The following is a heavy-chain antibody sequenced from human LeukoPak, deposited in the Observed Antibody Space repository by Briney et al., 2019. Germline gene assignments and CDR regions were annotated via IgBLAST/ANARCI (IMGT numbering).Heavy chain of an antibody. Sequence: GASVKVSCKASGGTFSSYAISWVRQAPGQGLEWMGGIIPIFGTANYAQKFQGRVTITTDESTSTAYMELSSLRSEDTAVYYCARAPGVVVPAAMLGGYYYYMDVWGKGTTVTVS. CDR2: IIPIFGTA. CDR3: ARAPGVVVPAAMLGGYYYYMDV. J-gene: IGHJ6*03. V-gene: IGHV1-69*05. D-gene: IGHD2-2*01. CDR1: GGTFSSYA.